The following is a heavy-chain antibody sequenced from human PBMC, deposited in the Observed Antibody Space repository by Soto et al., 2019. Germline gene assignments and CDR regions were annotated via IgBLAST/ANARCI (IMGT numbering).Heavy chain of an antibody. V-gene: IGHV4-59*05. Sequence: TSETQSRTYIVSGGSITSYHGSWIRQLPERGLEWIANIYYSGSTYYNPSLKSRVTISVDMSKNQFSLKLSSVTAADTAVYYCATQYSSSPGNYYGMDVWGQGTTVTVSS. D-gene: IGHD6-6*01. CDR3: ATQYSSSPGNYYGMDV. CDR1: GGSITSYH. J-gene: IGHJ6*02. CDR2: IYYSGST.